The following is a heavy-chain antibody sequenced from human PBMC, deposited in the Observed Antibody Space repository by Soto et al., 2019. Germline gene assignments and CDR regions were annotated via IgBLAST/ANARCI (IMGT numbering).Heavy chain of an antibody. Sequence: QVQLVQSGAEVKKPGASVKVSYKASGYTFTSYGISWVRQAPGQGLEWMGWISAYNGNTNYAQKLQGRVPMTTDTSTSTAYMELRSVRSDDTAVYYCARWGYCSGGSCDGKSWFDPWGQGNLVTVSS. D-gene: IGHD2-15*01. V-gene: IGHV1-18*04. CDR2: ISAYNGNT. CDR1: GYTFTSYG. CDR3: ARWGYCSGGSCDGKSWFDP. J-gene: IGHJ5*02.